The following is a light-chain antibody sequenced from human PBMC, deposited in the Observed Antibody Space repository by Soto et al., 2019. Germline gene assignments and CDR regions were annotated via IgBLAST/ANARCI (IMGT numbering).Light chain of an antibody. CDR2: DAS. Sequence: EVVLTQSPTTLSLSPGDRATLSCRASQSVSSYLAWYQQKPGQAPRLLIYDASKRATGIPARFSGSGSGTDFTLTISSLEPEDCAVYYCQQRSIWVTFGGGTKVEIK. V-gene: IGKV3-11*01. CDR1: QSVSSY. CDR3: QQRSIWVT. J-gene: IGKJ4*01.